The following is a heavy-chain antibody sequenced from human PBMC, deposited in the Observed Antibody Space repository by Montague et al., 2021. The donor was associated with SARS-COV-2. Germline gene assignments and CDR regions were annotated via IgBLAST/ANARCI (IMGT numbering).Heavy chain of an antibody. J-gene: IGHJ6*02. CDR2: INHSGST. CDR3: ARGGTVTTFYYYYYGMDV. CDR1: GGSFSGYY. V-gene: IGHV4-34*01. Sequence: SETLSLTCAVYGGSFSGYYWSWIRQLPGKGLEWIGEINHSGSTNYNPYLKSRVTISVDTSKNQFSLKLSSVTAADTAVYYCARGGTVTTFYYYYYGMDVWGQGPTVTVSS. D-gene: IGHD4-17*01.